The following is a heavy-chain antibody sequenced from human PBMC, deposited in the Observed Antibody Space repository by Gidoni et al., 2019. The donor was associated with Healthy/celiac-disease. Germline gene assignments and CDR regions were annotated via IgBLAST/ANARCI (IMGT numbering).Heavy chain of an antibody. V-gene: IGHV1-46*03. CDR1: GYTFTSYY. CDR2: INPSGGST. D-gene: IGHD3-22*01. Sequence: QVQLVQSGAEVKKPGASVKVSCQASGYTFTSYYMHWVRQAPGQGLEWMGIINPSGGSTSYAQKFQGRVTMTRDTSTSTVYMELSSLRSEDTAVYYCARVRGYYDSSGYSDYWGQGTLVTVSS. J-gene: IGHJ4*02. CDR3: ARVRGYYDSSGYSDY.